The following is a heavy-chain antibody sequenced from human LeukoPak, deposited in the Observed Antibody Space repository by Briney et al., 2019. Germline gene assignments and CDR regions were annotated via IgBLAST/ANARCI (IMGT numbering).Heavy chain of an antibody. CDR3: AKDATEYSSSWPLVIRDWVHPSNSGLYFDY. Sequence: GRSLRLSCAASGFTFSSYGMHWVRQAPGKGLEWVAVISYDGSNKYYADSVKGRFTISRDNSKNTLYLQMNSLRAEDTAVYYCAKDATEYSSSWPLVIRDWVHPSNSGLYFDYWGQGTLVTVSS. CDR2: ISYDGSNK. J-gene: IGHJ4*02. CDR1: GFTFSSYG. D-gene: IGHD6-13*01. V-gene: IGHV3-30*18.